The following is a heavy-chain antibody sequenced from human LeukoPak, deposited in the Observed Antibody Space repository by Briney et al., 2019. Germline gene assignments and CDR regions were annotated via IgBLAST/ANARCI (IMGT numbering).Heavy chain of an antibody. D-gene: IGHD2-2*02. CDR2: ISYDGSNK. CDR1: GFTFSSYG. Sequence: HSGGSLRLSCAASGFTFSSYGTHWVRQAPGKGLEWVAVISYDGSNKYYADSVKGRFTISRDNSKNTLYLQMNSLRAEDTAVYYCANLPATPFDYWGQGTLVTVSS. V-gene: IGHV3-30*18. CDR3: ANLPATPFDY. J-gene: IGHJ4*02.